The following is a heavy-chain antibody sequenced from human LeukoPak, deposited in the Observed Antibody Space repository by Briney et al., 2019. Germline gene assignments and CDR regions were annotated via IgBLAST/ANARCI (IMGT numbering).Heavy chain of an antibody. J-gene: IGHJ3*02. V-gene: IGHV3-9*01. CDR1: GFTFDDYA. CDR2: ISWNSGSI. CDR3: AKDPLGIFRAFDI. Sequence: GGSLRLSCTASGFTFDDYAMHWVRQAPGKGLEWVSGISWNSGSIGYADSVKGRFTISRDNAKNSLYLQMNSLRAEDTALYYCAKDPLGIFRAFDIWGQGTMVTVSS. D-gene: IGHD7-27*01.